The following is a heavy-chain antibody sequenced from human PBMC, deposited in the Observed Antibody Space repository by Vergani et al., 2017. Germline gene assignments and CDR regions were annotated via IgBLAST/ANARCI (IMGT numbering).Heavy chain of an antibody. V-gene: IGHV4-61*02. CDR2: IYTSGAT. Sequence: QVQLQESGPGLVKPSQTLSLTCTVSGGSFSTGGQSWTWLRQSAGQGLEWIGRIYTSGATNYNPALRSRAIMSVDASKKLFSLKLTSVTAADTAVYYCARGQTGDIRDWSTYFFYMDVWGKGTTVTVSS. CDR1: GGSFSTGGQS. J-gene: IGHJ6*03. D-gene: IGHD3/OR15-3a*01. CDR3: ARGQTGDIRDWSTYFFYMDV.